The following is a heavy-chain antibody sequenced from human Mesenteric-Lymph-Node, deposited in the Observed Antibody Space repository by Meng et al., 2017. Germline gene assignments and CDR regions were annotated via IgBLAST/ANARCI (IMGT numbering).Heavy chain of an antibody. CDR3: ASGRKYCSSTSCYGQFDY. CDR2: IYHSGST. CDR1: GGSISSSNW. J-gene: IGHJ4*02. V-gene: IGHV4-4*02. Sequence: QVQLQGSGPGLVKPSGTLSLTCAVFGGSISSSNWWSWVRQPPGKGLEWIGEIYHSGSTNYNPSLKSRVTISVDKSKNQFSLKLSSVTAADTAVYYCASGRKYCSSTSCYGQFDYWGQGTLVTVSS. D-gene: IGHD2-2*01.